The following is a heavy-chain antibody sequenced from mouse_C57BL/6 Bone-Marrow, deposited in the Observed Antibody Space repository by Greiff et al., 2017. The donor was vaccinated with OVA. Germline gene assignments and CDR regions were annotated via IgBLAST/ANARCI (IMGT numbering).Heavy chain of an antibody. V-gene: IGHV1-63*01. CDR2: IYPGGGYT. Sequence: VKLMESGAELVRPGTSVKMSCKASGYTFTNYWIGWAKQRPGHGPEWIGDIYPGGGYTNYNEKFKGKATLTADKSSSTAYMQFSSLTSEDSAIYYCARRSSPYYAMDYWGQGTSVTVSS. J-gene: IGHJ4*01. D-gene: IGHD1-1*01. CDR1: GYTFTNYW. CDR3: ARRSSPYYAMDY.